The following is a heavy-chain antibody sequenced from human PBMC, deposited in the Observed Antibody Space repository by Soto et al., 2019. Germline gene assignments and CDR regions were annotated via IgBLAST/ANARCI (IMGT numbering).Heavy chain of an antibody. Sequence: GGSLRLSCAASGFTFSSYAMSWVRQAPGKGLEWVSAISGSGGSTYYADSVKGRFTISRDNSKNTLYLQMNSLRAEDTAVYYCAKDGRDDYIWGSYRYYFDYWGQGTLVTVSS. J-gene: IGHJ4*02. CDR2: ISGSGGST. CDR3: AKDGRDDYIWGSYRYYFDY. CDR1: GFTFSSYA. D-gene: IGHD3-16*02. V-gene: IGHV3-23*01.